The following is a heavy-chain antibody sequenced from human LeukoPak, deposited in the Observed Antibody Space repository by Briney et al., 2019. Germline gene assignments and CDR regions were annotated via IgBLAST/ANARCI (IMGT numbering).Heavy chain of an antibody. J-gene: IGHJ4*02. Sequence: WASVKVSCKASGYTFTSYGISWVRQAPGQGLEWMGWISAYNGNTNYAQKLQGRVTMTTDTSTSTAYMELRSLRSDDTAVYYCARDRDPYYYGTSNLGGISKIDYWGQGTLVTVSS. CDR1: GYTFTSYG. CDR3: ARDRDPYYYGTSNLGGISKIDY. V-gene: IGHV1-18*01. CDR2: ISAYNGNT. D-gene: IGHD3-16*01.